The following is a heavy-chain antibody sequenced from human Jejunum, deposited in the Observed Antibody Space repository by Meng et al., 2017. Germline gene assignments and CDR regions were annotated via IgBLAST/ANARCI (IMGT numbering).Heavy chain of an antibody. V-gene: IGHV4-59*01. Sequence: SETLSLTCTVSGGSINNYYWSWIRRRPGKGLEWIAYVYYNGAANYNSSLRSRLTISVDASNNQFSLKLTSVTAADTPFYYCARMRPGRLLYDFWGQGTLVTVSS. CDR1: GGSINNYY. CDR3: ARMRPGRLLYDF. CDR2: VYYNGAA. D-gene: IGHD2-21*01. J-gene: IGHJ4*02.